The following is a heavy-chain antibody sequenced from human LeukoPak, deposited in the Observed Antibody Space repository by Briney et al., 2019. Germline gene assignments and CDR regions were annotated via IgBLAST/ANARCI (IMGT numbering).Heavy chain of an antibody. Sequence: ASVKVSCKVSGYTLTQLSIHWVRQAPGKGLEWMGGFDPEDDEIIYAQKFQGRITVTEDTSTNTAYMELSSLTSADTAMYYCATEATYFLYWGQGSLVTVFS. J-gene: IGHJ4*02. V-gene: IGHV1-24*01. CDR1: GYTLTQLS. D-gene: IGHD2/OR15-2a*01. CDR2: FDPEDDEI. CDR3: ATEATYFLY.